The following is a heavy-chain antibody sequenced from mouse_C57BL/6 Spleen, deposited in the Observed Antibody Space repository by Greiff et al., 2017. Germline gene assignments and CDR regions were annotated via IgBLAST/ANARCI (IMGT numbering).Heavy chain of an antibody. Sequence: VQLQQSGAELAKPGASVKLSCKASGYTFTSYWMHWVKQRPGQGLEWIGYINPSSGYTKYNQKFKDKAILTADKSSSTAYMQLSSLTYEDSAVYCCARSGYDYLMDYWGQGTSVTVSS. J-gene: IGHJ4*01. CDR3: ARSGYDYLMDY. CDR2: INPSSGYT. D-gene: IGHD2-4*01. CDR1: GYTFTSYW. V-gene: IGHV1-7*01.